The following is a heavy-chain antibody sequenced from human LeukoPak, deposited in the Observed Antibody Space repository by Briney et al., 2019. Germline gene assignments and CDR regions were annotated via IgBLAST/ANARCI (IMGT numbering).Heavy chain of an antibody. J-gene: IGHJ6*02. Sequence: PGGSLRLSCAASGFTFSSYAMQWVRQAPGKGLEWVAVISYDGSNKYYADSVKGRFTISRDSSKNTRYLQMNSLRAEDTAVYYCARDSSGYCSGGSCYLGYYYYYGMDVWGQGTTVTVSS. CDR3: ARDSSGYCSGGSCYLGYYYYYGMDV. D-gene: IGHD2-15*01. V-gene: IGHV3-30*04. CDR1: GFTFSSYA. CDR2: ISYDGSNK.